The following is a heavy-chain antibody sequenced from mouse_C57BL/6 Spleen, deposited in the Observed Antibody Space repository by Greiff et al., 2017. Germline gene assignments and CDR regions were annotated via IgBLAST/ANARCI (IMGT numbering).Heavy chain of an antibody. CDR3: ADLITTDFSWFAD. V-gene: IGHV1-54*01. CDR1: GYAFTNYL. J-gene: IGHJ3*01. D-gene: IGHD1-1*01. Sequence: QVQLQQSGAELVRPGTSVKVSCKASGYAFTNYLIEWVKQRPGQGLEWIGVINPGSGGTNYNEKFKGKATLTADKSSSTAYMQLSSLTSEYSAVYFCADLITTDFSWFADWGQGTLVTVSA. CDR2: INPGSGGT.